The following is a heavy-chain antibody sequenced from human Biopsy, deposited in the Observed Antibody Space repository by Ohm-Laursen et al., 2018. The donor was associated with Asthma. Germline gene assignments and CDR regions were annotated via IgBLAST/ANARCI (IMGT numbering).Heavy chain of an antibody. Sequence: GASVKVSCKSLGGTFNTYVIGWVRQAPGQGLEWMGGINSVFGTTTYPQKFQDRVTITADDSTSTVYMELSSLRSEDTAGYYCARKAGACINRTFYSMDFRGQGTPGPVSS. J-gene: IGHJ4*02. D-gene: IGHD2-8*01. CDR2: INSVFGTT. CDR3: ARKAGACINRTFYSMDF. CDR1: GGTFNTYV. V-gene: IGHV1-69*13.